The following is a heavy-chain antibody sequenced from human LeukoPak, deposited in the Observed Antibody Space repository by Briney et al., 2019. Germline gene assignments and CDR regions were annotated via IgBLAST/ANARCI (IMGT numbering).Heavy chain of an antibody. V-gene: IGHV4-61*02. CDR1: GGSISSGSYY. D-gene: IGHD2-15*01. Sequence: KASETLSLTCTVSGGSISSGSYYWSWIRQPAGKGLEWIGRIYTSGSTNYNPSLKSRVTISVDTSKNQFSLKLSSVTAADTAVYYCARGAPYCSGGSCYYMDVWGKGTTVTISS. CDR3: ARGAPYCSGGSCYYMDV. CDR2: IYTSGST. J-gene: IGHJ6*03.